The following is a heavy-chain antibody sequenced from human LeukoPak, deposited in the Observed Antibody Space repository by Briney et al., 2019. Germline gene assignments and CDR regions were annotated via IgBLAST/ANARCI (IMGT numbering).Heavy chain of an antibody. D-gene: IGHD3-3*01. CDR2: INHSGST. V-gene: IGHV4-34*01. CDR3: ARRGDTGVDWFFDL. J-gene: IGHJ2*01. Sequence: SETLSLTCAVYGGSFSGYYWSWIRQPPGKGLEWIGEINHSGSTNYNPSLKSRVTISVDTSKNQFSLRLTSVTAADTAMYYCARRGDTGVDWFFDLWGRGTLVTVSS. CDR1: GGSFSGYY.